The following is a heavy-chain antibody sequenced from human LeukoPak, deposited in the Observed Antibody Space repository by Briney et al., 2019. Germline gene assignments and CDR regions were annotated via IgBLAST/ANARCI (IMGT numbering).Heavy chain of an antibody. V-gene: IGHV1-69*13. CDR3: ARGLAYSSSSGLGY. J-gene: IGHJ4*02. Sequence: SVKVSCKASGGTFSSYAISWVRQAPGQGLEWMGGIIPIFGTANYAQKFQGRDTITADESTSTAYMELSSLRSEDTAVYYCARGLAYSSSSGLGYWGQGTLVTVSS. CDR1: GGTFSSYA. D-gene: IGHD6-6*01. CDR2: IIPIFGTA.